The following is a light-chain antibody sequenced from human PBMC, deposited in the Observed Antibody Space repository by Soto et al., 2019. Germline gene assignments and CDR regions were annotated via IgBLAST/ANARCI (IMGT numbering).Light chain of an antibody. CDR2: WAS. CDR3: QQYYSSPTWT. CDR1: QSVFKGSNNKDC. J-gene: IGKJ1*01. V-gene: IGKV4-1*01. Sequence: DIVMTQSPDSLAVSLGERATINCKSSQSVFKGSNNKDCLAWYQQKPGQPPKLLIYWASTRESGVPDRFSGSGSGTDFTLTISSLQAEDVAVYYCQQYYSSPTWTFGQGTKVEIK.